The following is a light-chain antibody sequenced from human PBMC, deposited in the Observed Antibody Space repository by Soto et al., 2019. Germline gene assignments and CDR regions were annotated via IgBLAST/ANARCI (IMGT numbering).Light chain of an antibody. CDR3: QQYGSTPLT. CDR1: QSVRNNY. Sequence: EIVLTQSPDTLSLSPGERATLSCRASQSVRNNYLAWYQQKPGQAPRFLIYDASSRATGIPDRFSGSGSGIDFTLTISRLEPEDFAVYYCQQYGSTPLTFGGGTKVDIE. CDR2: DAS. V-gene: IGKV3-20*01. J-gene: IGKJ4*01.